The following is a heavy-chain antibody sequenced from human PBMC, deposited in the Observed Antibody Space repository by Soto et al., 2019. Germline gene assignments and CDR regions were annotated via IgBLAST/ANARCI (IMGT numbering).Heavy chain of an antibody. Sequence: PGGSLRLSCAASGFTLSDYYMSWIRQAPGKGLEWVSYISSSGSTIYYADSVKGRFTISRDNAKNSLYLQMNSLRAEDTAVYYCACVFEGPGNHLHQLALWGQGTLVTVSS. CDR2: ISSSGSTI. J-gene: IGHJ5*02. CDR3: ACVFEGPGNHLHQLAL. V-gene: IGHV3-11*01. CDR1: GFTLSDYY.